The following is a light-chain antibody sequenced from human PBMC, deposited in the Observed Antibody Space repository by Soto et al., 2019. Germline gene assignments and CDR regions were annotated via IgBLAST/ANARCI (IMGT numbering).Light chain of an antibody. CDR1: QSVDRK. V-gene: IGKV3-15*01. CDR2: GAS. Sequence: MTQSPSTLSGSVGDRVTITCRASQSVDRKLAWYQQRPGQAPRLLIYGASTRATGIPARFSGSGSGTEFTLTISGLQSEDFGVFYCQQYHSWRTFGQGTNVEIK. CDR3: QQYHSWRT. J-gene: IGKJ1*01.